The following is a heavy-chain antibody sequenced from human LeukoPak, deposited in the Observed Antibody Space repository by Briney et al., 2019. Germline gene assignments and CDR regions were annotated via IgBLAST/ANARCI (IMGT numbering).Heavy chain of an antibody. CDR3: ARAGIYASSGYSYRFFDY. Sequence: PSETLSLTCTVSGGSVSSGSYYWSWIRQPPGKGLEWIGYIYYSGSTYYNPSLKSRVTISVDTSKNQFSLKLSSVTAADTAVSYSARAGIYASSGYSYRFFDYWGQGTLVTVSS. CDR1: GGSVSSGSYY. J-gene: IGHJ4*02. CDR2: IYYSGST. V-gene: IGHV4-61*01. D-gene: IGHD3-22*01.